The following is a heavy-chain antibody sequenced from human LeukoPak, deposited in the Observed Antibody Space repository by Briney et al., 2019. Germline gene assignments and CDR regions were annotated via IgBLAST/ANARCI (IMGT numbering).Heavy chain of an antibody. CDR1: GGSVSDYY. Sequence: SETLSLTCTISGGSVSDYYWSWIRQSPGKGLEWIGYIYYTGSTTYNPSLKSRVTISVDTSKNQFSLKLSSVTAADTAVYYCARRGYWGQETLVTVSS. CDR2: IYYTGST. V-gene: IGHV4-59*02. J-gene: IGHJ4*02. CDR3: ARRGY.